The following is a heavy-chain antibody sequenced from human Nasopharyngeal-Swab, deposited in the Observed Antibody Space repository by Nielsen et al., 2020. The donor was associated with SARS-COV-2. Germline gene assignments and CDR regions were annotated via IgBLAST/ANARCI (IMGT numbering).Heavy chain of an antibody. J-gene: IGHJ4*02. CDR2: ITSRDII. D-gene: IGHD5-12*01. Sequence: GESLKISCAASGFMLSDYYMSWIRQAPGRGLECVAYITSRDIIYYGDSVKGRFTISRDNAKKPLSLQMNSLRAEDTAVYYCARGDSDYDYEVGFDFWGLGTLVTVSS. CDR1: GFMLSDYY. CDR3: ARGDSDYDYEVGFDF. V-gene: IGHV3-11*04.